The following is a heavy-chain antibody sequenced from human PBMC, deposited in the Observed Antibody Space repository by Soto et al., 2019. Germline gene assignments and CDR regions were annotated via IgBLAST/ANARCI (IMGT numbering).Heavy chain of an antibody. Sequence: SETLSLTCTVSGASINSGGYSWTWIRQPPGEGLEWIGYFSHTGGTYYNPSLKSRVIISIDGSKNHLSLKLKSVTAADTAVYYCARLNGDPASWGQGTLVTVSS. J-gene: IGHJ5*02. V-gene: IGHV4-30-2*01. CDR3: ARLNGDPAS. CDR2: FSHTGGT. D-gene: IGHD7-27*01. CDR1: GASINSGGYS.